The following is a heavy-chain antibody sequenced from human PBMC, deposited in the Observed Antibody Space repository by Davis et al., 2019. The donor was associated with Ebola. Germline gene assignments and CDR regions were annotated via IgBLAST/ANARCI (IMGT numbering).Heavy chain of an antibody. CDR1: GFTFSSYA. CDR3: AKDRTIRFLEWLPY. Sequence: ESLKISCAASGFTFSSYAMSWVRQAPGKGLEWVSAISGSGGSTYYADSVKGRFTISRDNSKNTLYLQMNSLRAEDTAVYYCAKDRTIRFLEWLPYWGQGTLVTVSS. J-gene: IGHJ4*02. D-gene: IGHD3-3*01. CDR2: ISGSGGST. V-gene: IGHV3-23*01.